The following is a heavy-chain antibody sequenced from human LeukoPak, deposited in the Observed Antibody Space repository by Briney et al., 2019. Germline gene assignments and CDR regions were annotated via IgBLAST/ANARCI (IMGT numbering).Heavy chain of an antibody. CDR1: GGSISSYY. Sequence: SETLSLTCTVSGGSISSYYRSWIRQPPGKGLEWIGYIYNSGSTNYNPSLKSRVTISVDTSKNQFSLKLSSVTAADTAMYYCARDSSDGNYFDYWGQGTLVTVSS. CDR3: ARDSSDGNYFDY. J-gene: IGHJ4*02. V-gene: IGHV4-59*01. CDR2: IYNSGST.